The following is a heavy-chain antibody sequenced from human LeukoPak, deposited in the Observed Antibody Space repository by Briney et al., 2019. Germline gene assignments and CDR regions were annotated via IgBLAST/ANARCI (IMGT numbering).Heavy chain of an antibody. D-gene: IGHD3-22*01. CDR1: GGSISSSSYY. CDR3: ARATYYYDSSGPSYYFDY. CDR2: IYHSGST. J-gene: IGHJ4*02. V-gene: IGHV4-39*07. Sequence: SETLSLTCTVSGGSISSSSYYWGWIRQPPGKGLEWIGSIYHSGSTYYNPSLKSRVTISVDTSKNQFSLKLSSVTAADTAVYYCARATYYYDSSGPSYYFDYWGQGTLVTVSP.